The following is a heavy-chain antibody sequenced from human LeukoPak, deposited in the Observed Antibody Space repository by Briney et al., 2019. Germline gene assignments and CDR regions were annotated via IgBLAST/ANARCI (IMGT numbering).Heavy chain of an antibody. Sequence: GRSLRLSCAASGFTFSSYGMHWVRQAPGKGLEWVAVISYDGSNKYYADSVKGRFTISRDNSKNTLYLQMNSLRAEDTAVYYRAKDPNPFHSSSWYLDYWGQGTLVTVSS. CDR3: AKDPNPFHSSSWYLDY. J-gene: IGHJ4*02. D-gene: IGHD6-13*01. CDR1: GFTFSSYG. CDR2: ISYDGSNK. V-gene: IGHV3-30*18.